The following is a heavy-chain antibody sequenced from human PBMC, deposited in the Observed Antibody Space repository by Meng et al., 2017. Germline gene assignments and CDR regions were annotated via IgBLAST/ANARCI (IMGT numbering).Heavy chain of an antibody. J-gene: IGHJ4*02. Sequence: GGSLRLSCAASGFTVSSNEMSWVRQAAGKGLQWVSSISGDSTYYADSGKGRFTISRDNSKYTQHLQMNSLRAEDKAVYEYKKDTEYSTKNTDHWGQGTLVTVSS. V-gene: IGHV3-38-3*01. CDR1: GFTVSSNE. CDR3: KKDTEYSTKNTDH. CDR2: ISGDST. D-gene: IGHD2/OR15-2a*01.